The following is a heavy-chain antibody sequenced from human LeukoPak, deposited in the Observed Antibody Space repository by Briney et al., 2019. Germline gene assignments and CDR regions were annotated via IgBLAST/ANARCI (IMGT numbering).Heavy chain of an antibody. CDR3: ARVERDHYYDSNGYPYFDY. CDR1: GYTFTSYG. CDR2: ISAYNGNT. V-gene: IGHV1-18*01. Sequence: ASVKVSCKASGYTFTSYGISWVRQAPGQGLEWMGWISAYNGNTNYAQRLQGRVTMTTDTSTSTAYMELRSLRSDDTAVYYCARVERDHYYDSNGYPYFDYWGQGTLVTVSS. J-gene: IGHJ4*02. D-gene: IGHD3-22*01.